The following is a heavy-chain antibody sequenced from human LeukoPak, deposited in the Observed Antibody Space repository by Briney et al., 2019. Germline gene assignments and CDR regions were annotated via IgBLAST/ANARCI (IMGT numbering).Heavy chain of an antibody. Sequence: GGSLRLSCAASGFTFTTYAMNWVRQAPGKGLEWVSSISGSGGNTYYADSVKGRFTISRDNSKNTLYLQMNSLRAEDSAVYYCAKDRDLDYWGQGTLVTVSS. CDR3: AKDRDLDY. CDR2: ISGSGGNT. V-gene: IGHV3-23*01. J-gene: IGHJ4*02. CDR1: GFTFTTYA.